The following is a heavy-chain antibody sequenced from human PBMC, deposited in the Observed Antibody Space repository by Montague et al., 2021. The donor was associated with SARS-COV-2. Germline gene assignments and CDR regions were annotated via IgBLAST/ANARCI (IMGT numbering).Heavy chain of an antibody. V-gene: IGHV3-74*03. D-gene: IGHD3-3*01. J-gene: IGHJ6*02. CDR1: GFTFRSHS. CDR3: ARGEGGVVNIGYYGMDV. Sequence: SLRLSCAASGFTFRSHSMHWVRQTPGKGLVWVARINSDARTTTYADSVKGRFTISRDNAKNTLYLQMNSLRVEDTALYYCARGEGGVVNIGYYGMDVWGQGTTVTVSS. CDR2: INSDARTT.